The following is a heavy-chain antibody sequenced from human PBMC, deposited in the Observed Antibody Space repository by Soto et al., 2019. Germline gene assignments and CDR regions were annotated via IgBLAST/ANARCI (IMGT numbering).Heavy chain of an antibody. CDR2: ISYDGSNK. CDR1: GFTFSSYA. J-gene: IGHJ4*02. CDR3: ARSYVEMATIPSY. D-gene: IGHD5-12*01. V-gene: IGHV3-30-3*01. Sequence: QVQLVESGGGVVQPGRSLRLSCAASGFTFSSYAMHWVCQAPGKGLEWVAVISYDGSNKYYADSVKGRFTISRDNSKNTLYLQMNSLRAEDTAVYYCARSYVEMATIPSYWGQGTLVTVSS.